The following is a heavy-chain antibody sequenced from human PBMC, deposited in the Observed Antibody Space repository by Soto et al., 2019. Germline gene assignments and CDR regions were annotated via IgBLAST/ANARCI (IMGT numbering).Heavy chain of an antibody. Sequence: QVQLVQSGAEVKKPGSSVKVSCKASGGTFSSYTISWVRQAPGQGLEWMGRIIPILGIANYAQKFQGRVTITADKSTSTVYMELSSLRSEGTAVYYCAGGIAAPPVYYFDYWGQGTLVTVSS. D-gene: IGHD6-25*01. J-gene: IGHJ4*02. CDR2: IIPILGIA. CDR3: AGGIAAPPVYYFDY. V-gene: IGHV1-69*02. CDR1: GGTFSSYT.